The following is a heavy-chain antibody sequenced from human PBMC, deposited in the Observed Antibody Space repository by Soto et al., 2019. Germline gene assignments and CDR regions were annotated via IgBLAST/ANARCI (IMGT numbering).Heavy chain of an antibody. CDR3: ARDATMVRGVIISSEYFQH. Sequence: QVQLVQSGAEVKKPGSSVKVSCKASGGTFSSYAISWVRQAPGQGLEWMGGIIPIFGTANYAQKFQGRVTITADESTSTAYMELSSLRSEDTAVYYCARDATMVRGVIISSEYFQHWCQGTLVTVSS. CDR2: IIPIFGTA. D-gene: IGHD3-10*01. CDR1: GGTFSSYA. V-gene: IGHV1-69*01. J-gene: IGHJ1*01.